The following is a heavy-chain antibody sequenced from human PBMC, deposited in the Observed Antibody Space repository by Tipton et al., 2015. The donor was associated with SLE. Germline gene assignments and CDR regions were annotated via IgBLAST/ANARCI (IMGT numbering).Heavy chain of an antibody. J-gene: IGHJ6*03. CDR1: GVIVSSNY. D-gene: IGHD6-13*01. Sequence: LRLSCAAFGVIVSSNYMTWVRQAPGKGLEWIGDINHSGSTNYNPSLKSRVTISVDTSKSQFSLKLSSVTAADTAVYYCARGGEYGSSWYPRNYYYMDVWGKGTTVTVSS. CDR2: INHSGST. CDR3: ARGGEYGSSWYPRNYYYMDV. V-gene: IGHV4-34*01.